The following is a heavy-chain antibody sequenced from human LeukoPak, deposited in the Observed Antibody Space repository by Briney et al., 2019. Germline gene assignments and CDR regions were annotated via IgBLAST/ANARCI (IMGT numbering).Heavy chain of an antibody. V-gene: IGHV3-23*01. CDR2: IFGSGGST. CDR3: AKGSSGYFLDL. Sequence: GGALRLSCAASGFTFSSYAMYWVRQAPGKGLEWVSGIFGSGGSTHYADSVKGRFTISRDNSKNTLFLQMNSLRVEDTALYYCAKGSSGYFLDLWGHGTLVTVSS. D-gene: IGHD3-22*01. J-gene: IGHJ5*02. CDR1: GFTFSSYA.